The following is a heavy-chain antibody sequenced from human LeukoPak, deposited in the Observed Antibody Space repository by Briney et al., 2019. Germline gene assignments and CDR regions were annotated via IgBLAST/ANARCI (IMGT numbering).Heavy chain of an antibody. Sequence: ASVKVSCKASGYTFTGYYMHWVRQAPGQGLEWMGWINPNSGGTNYAQKFQGRVTMTRDTSISTAYMELRSLRSDDTAVYYCARSLRVRGVISYYYMDVWGKGTTVTVSS. CDR2: INPNSGGT. J-gene: IGHJ6*03. D-gene: IGHD3-10*01. CDR1: GYTFTGYY. CDR3: ARSLRVRGVISYYYMDV. V-gene: IGHV1-2*02.